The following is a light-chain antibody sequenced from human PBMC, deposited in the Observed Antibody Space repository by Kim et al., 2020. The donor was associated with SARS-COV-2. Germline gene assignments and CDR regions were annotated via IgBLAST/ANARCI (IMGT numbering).Light chain of an antibody. CDR1: QDIRND. J-gene: IGKJ5*01. CDR3: IQHKTNQIT. Sequence: DIQMTQSPSSLSASVGDRVTITCRASQDIRNDLGWYQQNPGRAPRRLIYGASNLQSGVPSRFSGSGSGTEFTLTISSLQPEDFATYNRIQHKTNQITFGQGKRLEIK. CDR2: GAS. V-gene: IGKV1-17*01.